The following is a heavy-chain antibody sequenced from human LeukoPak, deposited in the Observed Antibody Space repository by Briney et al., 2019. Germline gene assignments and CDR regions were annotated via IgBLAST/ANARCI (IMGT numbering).Heavy chain of an antibody. Sequence: SETLSLTCTVSGGSISSYYWSWIRQPPGKGLEWIGYIYYSGSTNYNPSLKSRVTISVDTSKNQFSLKLSSVTAADTAVYYCARDTWHFEFWGQGTLVTVSS. CDR3: ARDTWHFEF. D-gene: IGHD2/OR15-2a*01. CDR2: IYYSGST. CDR1: GGSISSYY. V-gene: IGHV4-59*01. J-gene: IGHJ4*02.